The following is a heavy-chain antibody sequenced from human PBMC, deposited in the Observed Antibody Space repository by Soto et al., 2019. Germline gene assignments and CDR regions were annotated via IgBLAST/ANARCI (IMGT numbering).Heavy chain of an antibody. CDR1: GGSISSSSYY. CDR3: ARSGLEGVTMIVVVIPPPKFDP. V-gene: IGHV4-39*01. J-gene: IGHJ5*02. CDR2: IYYSGST. Sequence: SETLSLTCTVSGGSISSSSYYWGWIRQPPGKGLEWIGSIYYSGSTYYNPSLKSRVTISVDTSKNQFSRKLSSVTAADTAVYYCARSGLEGVTMIVVVIPPPKFDPWGQGTLVTVSS. D-gene: IGHD3-22*01.